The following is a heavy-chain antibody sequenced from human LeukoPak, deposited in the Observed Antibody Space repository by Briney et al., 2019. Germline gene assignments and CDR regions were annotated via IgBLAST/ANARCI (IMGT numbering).Heavy chain of an antibody. CDR1: GGSISSSSYY. Sequence: SETLPLTCTVSGGSISSSSYYWGWIRQPPGKGLEWIGSIYYSGSTYYNPSLKSRVTISVDTSKNQFSLKLSSVTAADTAVYYCARVSYDSSAVHYWGQGTLVTVSS. V-gene: IGHV4-39*07. J-gene: IGHJ4*02. D-gene: IGHD3-22*01. CDR3: ARVSYDSSAVHY. CDR2: IYYSGST.